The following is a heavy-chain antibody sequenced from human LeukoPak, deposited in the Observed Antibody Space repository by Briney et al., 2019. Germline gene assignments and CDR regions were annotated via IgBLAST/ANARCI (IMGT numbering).Heavy chain of an antibody. CDR1: GFILSDFY. D-gene: IGHD5/OR15-5a*01. CDR2: ISPSGSYT. V-gene: IGHV3-11*05. CDR3: AGDQVSAVFDY. J-gene: IGHJ4*02. Sequence: GESLRLSCAGSGFILSDFYINWIRQAPGKGLEWLAYISPSGSYTTYGDSVKGRFVISRDNTKNSVSLQMDSLRAEDTAVYFCAGDQVSAVFDYWGQGARVTV.